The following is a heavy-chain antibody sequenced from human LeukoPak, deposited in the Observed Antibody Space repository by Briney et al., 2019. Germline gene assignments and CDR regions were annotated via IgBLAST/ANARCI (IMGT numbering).Heavy chain of an antibody. V-gene: IGHV4-59*01. CDR3: ARARGARITMIVVVDYFDY. CDR2: IYYSGST. J-gene: IGHJ4*02. CDR1: GGSISSYY. Sequence: SETLSLTCTVSGGSISSYYWSWIRQPPGEGLEWIGYIYYSGSTNYNPSLKSRVTLSIDTSKSQFSLKLSSVTAAGTAVYYCARARGARITMIVVVDYFDYGGQGTLVTVSS. D-gene: IGHD3-22*01.